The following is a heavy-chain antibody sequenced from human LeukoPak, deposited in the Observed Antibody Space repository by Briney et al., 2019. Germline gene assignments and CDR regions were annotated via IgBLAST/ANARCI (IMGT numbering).Heavy chain of an antibody. V-gene: IGHV1-69*01. CDR3: ARLDIAVAGTPGSY. CDR2: IIPIFGTA. J-gene: IGHJ4*02. D-gene: IGHD6-19*01. CDR1: GGTFSSYA. Sequence: SVKVSCKASGGTFSSYAISWVRQAPGQGLEWMGGIIPIFGTANYAQKFQGRVTITADESTSTAYMELRSLRSEDTAVYYCARLDIAVAGTPGSYWGQGTLVTVSS.